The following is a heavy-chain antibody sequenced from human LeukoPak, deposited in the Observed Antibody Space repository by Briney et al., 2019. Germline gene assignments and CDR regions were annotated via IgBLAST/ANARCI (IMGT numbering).Heavy chain of an antibody. CDR3: AKDSNPGTGGVDY. CDR2: LAYDGSNK. D-gene: IGHD2-8*02. V-gene: IGHV3-30*18. CDR1: GFTLSSYG. Sequence: GGSLRLSCAASGFTLSSYGMHWVRQAPGKGLEWVAVLAYDGSNKYYADSVKGRFTISRDNSRNTLYLQMNSLRVEDTAVYYCAKDSNPGTGGVDYWGQGTLVTVSS. J-gene: IGHJ4*02.